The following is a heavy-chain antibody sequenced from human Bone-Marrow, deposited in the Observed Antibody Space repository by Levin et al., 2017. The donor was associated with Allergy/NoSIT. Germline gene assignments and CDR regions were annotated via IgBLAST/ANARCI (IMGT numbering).Heavy chain of an antibody. CDR2: INSKTDGGTT. CDR1: GFTFSNAW. CDR3: STVLPWDV. J-gene: IGHJ6*02. D-gene: IGHD1-14*01. V-gene: IGHV3-15*01. Sequence: GGSLRLSCAASGFTFSNAWMNWVRQAPGKGLEWVGRINSKTDGGTTDYAAPVKGRFTISRDDSKNTLYLQMDSLKTEDTAVYYCSTVLPWDVWGQGTTVTVSS.